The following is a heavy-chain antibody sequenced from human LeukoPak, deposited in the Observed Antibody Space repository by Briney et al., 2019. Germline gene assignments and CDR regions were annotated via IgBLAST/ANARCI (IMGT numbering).Heavy chain of an antibody. V-gene: IGHV1-2*02. Sequence: ASVKVSCKASGYTFTGNYIHWVRQAPGQGLEWMGWINPNSGGTNYAQKFQGRVTMTRDTSISTAYMELSRLRSDDTAVYYCARGRALGYSYGFNDFDYWGQGTLVTVSS. CDR2: INPNSGGT. CDR1: GYTFTGNY. CDR3: ARGRALGYSYGFNDFDY. J-gene: IGHJ4*02. D-gene: IGHD5-18*01.